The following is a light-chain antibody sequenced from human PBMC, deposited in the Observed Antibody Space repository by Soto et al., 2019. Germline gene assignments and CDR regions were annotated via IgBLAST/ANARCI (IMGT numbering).Light chain of an antibody. V-gene: IGKV3-20*01. CDR1: QSVSSSY. CDR3: QQLNSYPRIT. J-gene: IGKJ5*01. CDR2: DAS. Sequence: EIVLTQSPGTLSLSPVERATLSCRASQSVSSSYLAWYQQKPGQAPRLLIYDASNRATGIPARFSGSGSGTDFTLTISSLQPEDFATYYCQQLNSYPRITFGQGTRLEIK.